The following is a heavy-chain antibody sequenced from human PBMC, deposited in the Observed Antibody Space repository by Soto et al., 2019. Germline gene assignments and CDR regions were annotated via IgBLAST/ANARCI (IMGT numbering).Heavy chain of an antibody. D-gene: IGHD4-4*01. CDR1: GFTFSSYG. Sequence: PGGSLRLSCAASGFTFSSYGMHWVRQAQGKGLEWVAVISYDGSNKYYADSVKGRFTISRDNSKNTLYLQMNSLRAEDMAVYFCAKDLNSNSHVGFDYWGQGTLVTVSS. V-gene: IGHV3-30*18. J-gene: IGHJ4*02. CDR3: AKDLNSNSHVGFDY. CDR2: ISYDGSNK.